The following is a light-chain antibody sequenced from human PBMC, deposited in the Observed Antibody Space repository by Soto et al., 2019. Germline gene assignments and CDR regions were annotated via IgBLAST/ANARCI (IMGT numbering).Light chain of an antibody. V-gene: IGKV3-15*01. CDR2: RAS. J-gene: IGKJ4*01. CDR1: QSVSSD. CDR3: QQYNIWSV. Sequence: EIVMTQSPATLSVSPGETVTLSCRASQSVSSDLACYQQKPGQAPRHLISRASSRATGFSARFSGSGSGTEFTRTCSSLQSEDFAVYFCQQYNIWSVFGGGTKVELK.